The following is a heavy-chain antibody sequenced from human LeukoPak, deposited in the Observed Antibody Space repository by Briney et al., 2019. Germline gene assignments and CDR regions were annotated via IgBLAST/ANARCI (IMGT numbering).Heavy chain of an antibody. J-gene: IGHJ4*02. CDR3: ARDPTEGFEELLSPPDY. Sequence: GGSLRLSCAASGFIFDDYGMSWVRQAPRKGLEWVSGVTWNGGRTGYADSVKGRFTISRDSAKKSLYLQMNSLRAEDTALYYCARDPTEGFEELLSPPDYWGQGTLVTVSS. V-gene: IGHV3-20*04. CDR1: GFIFDDYG. D-gene: IGHD3-10*01. CDR2: VTWNGGRT.